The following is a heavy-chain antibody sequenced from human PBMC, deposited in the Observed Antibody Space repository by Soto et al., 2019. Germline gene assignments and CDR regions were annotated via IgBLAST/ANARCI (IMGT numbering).Heavy chain of an antibody. CDR1: GFTFSSYA. J-gene: IGHJ6*02. CDR2: ISYDGSNK. CDR3: ARDGRVVDTGMDV. Sequence: QVQLVESGGGVVQPGRSLRLSCAASGFTFSSYAMHWVRQALGKGLEWVAVISYDGSNKYYADSVKGRFTISRDDSKNTLYLQMNSLRAEDTAVYYCARDGRVVDTGMDVWGQGTTVTVSS. V-gene: IGHV3-30-3*01. D-gene: IGHD2-21*01.